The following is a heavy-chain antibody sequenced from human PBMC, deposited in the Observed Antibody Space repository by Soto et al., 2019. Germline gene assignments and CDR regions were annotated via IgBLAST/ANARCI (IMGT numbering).Heavy chain of an antibody. J-gene: IGHJ4*02. D-gene: IGHD2-2*01. CDR1: GYTFTGYY. V-gene: IGHV1-2*04. Sequence: ASVKVSCKASGYTFTGYYMHWVRQAPGQGLEWMGWINPNSGGTNHAQKLQGWVTMTRDTSISTAYMELSRLRSDDTAAYYCARGLRHGGLVPAAPIVATIPRVWGQGTLVTVSS. CDR2: INPNSGGT. CDR3: ARGLRHGGLVPAAPIVATIPRV.